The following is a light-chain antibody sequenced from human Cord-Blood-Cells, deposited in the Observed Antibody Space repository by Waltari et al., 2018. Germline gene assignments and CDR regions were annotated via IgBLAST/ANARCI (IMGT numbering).Light chain of an antibody. V-gene: IGKV3-11*01. J-gene: IGKJ4*01. CDR2: DAS. CDR1: QSVSSY. CDR3: QQRSNWLT. Sequence: EIVLTQSPATLSLSPGERATLSCRDSQSVSSYLAWYQQKPGQAPRLLIYDASNRATGIPARFSGSGSGTDFTLTISSLEPEDCAVYYCQQRSNWLTFGGGTKVEIK.